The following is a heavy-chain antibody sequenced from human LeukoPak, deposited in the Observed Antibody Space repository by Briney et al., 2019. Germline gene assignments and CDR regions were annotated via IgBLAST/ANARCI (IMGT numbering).Heavy chain of an antibody. D-gene: IGHD6-13*01. Sequence: GGSLRLSCVASGFTFSSYSMNWVRQAPGKGLEWVSSISSSSSYIYYADSVKGRFTISRDNAKNSLYLQMNSLRAEDTAVYYCARGSVPGTHHSSSWTDYYYYYMDVWGKGTTVTISS. CDR2: ISSSSSYI. J-gene: IGHJ6*03. CDR1: GFTFSSYS. V-gene: IGHV3-21*01. CDR3: ARGSVPGTHHSSSWTDYYYYYMDV.